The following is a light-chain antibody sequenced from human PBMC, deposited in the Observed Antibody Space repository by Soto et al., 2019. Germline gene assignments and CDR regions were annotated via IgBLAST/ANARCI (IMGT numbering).Light chain of an antibody. CDR1: QSVSSAL. V-gene: IGKV3-20*01. CDR2: RAS. Sequence: EIVLTQSQDTLSLSPGERATLSCRASQSVSSALLAWYQQKPGQAPRLLIYRASTRATGIPDRFTGSGSGTDFTLTISRLQPEDFEVYYCQQYESSPLTFGGGTKVEIK. CDR3: QQYESSPLT. J-gene: IGKJ4*01.